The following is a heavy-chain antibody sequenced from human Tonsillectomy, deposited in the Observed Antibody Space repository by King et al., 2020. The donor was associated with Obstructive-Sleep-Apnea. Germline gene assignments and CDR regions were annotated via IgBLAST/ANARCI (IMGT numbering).Heavy chain of an antibody. Sequence: VQLQESGPGLVKPSETLSLTCTVSGGSISPYYWNWLRLSPGKGLEWIGYIYYDGSTNYNPSLKSRVTISIDSSRNHFSLKLTSVTATDTAVYYCSRGVTSATYFHYSALDVWGQGSTVTVSS. CDR3: SRGVTSATYFHYSALDV. V-gene: IGHV4-59*12. J-gene: IGHJ6*02. CDR2: IYYDGST. D-gene: IGHD2-21*02. CDR1: GGSISPYY.